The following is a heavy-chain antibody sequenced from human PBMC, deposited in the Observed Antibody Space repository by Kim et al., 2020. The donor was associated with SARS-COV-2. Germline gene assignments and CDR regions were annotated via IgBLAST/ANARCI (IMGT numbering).Heavy chain of an antibody. CDR3: ARVVVAATCFDY. J-gene: IGHJ4*02. V-gene: IGHV4-39*07. D-gene: IGHD2-15*01. Sequence: YYNPSLKSRVTISVDTSKNQFSLKLSSVTAADTAVYYCARVVVAATCFDYWGQGTLVTVSS.